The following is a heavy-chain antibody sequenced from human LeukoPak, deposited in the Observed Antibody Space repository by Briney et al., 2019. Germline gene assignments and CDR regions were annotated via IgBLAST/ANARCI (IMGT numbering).Heavy chain of an antibody. CDR3: ARDTFLGALGHDY. V-gene: IGHV3-30*04. CDR2: ISYDGSNK. CDR1: GFTFSSYA. D-gene: IGHD3-16*01. J-gene: IGHJ4*02. Sequence: GGSLRLSCAASGFTFSSYAMHWVRQAPGKGLEWVAVISYDGSNKYYADSVKGRFTISRDNSKNTLYLQMNSLRAEDTAVYYCARDTFLGALGHDYWGQGTLVTVSS.